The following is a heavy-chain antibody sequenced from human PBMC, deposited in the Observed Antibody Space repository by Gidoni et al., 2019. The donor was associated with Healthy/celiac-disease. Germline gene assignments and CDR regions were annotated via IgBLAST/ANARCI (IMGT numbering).Heavy chain of an antibody. CDR1: GFTFSDSA. CDR2: ISWKRGSI. J-gene: IGHJ6*02. V-gene: IGHV3-9*01. Sequence: EVQLVESGGGLVQPGRSLRLSCAASGFTFSDSALNWVRQAPGKGLEWVSGISWKRGSIGYADSGKGRFTISRDNAKNSLYLQRNSLRAEDTALYYCAKDRDCSSTSCYADYYYYGMDVWGQGTTVTVSS. D-gene: IGHD2-2*01. CDR3: AKDRDCSSTSCYADYYYYGMDV.